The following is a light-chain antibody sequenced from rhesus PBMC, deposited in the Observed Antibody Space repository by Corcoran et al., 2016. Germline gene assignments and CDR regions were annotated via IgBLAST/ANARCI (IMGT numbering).Light chain of an antibody. CDR3: YQHSSRYPWT. V-gene: IGKV3-10*01. CDR2: GAS. J-gene: IGKJ1*01. CDR1: QSVSSY. Sequence: QVILTQSPATLSLSPGERATLSCRASQSVSSYLAWYQQKPAQAPRLLIYGASSRATGIPARCSGSGSGTDFTLPSSSLEPEDVGVYHCYQHSSRYPWTFGQWTKVEIK.